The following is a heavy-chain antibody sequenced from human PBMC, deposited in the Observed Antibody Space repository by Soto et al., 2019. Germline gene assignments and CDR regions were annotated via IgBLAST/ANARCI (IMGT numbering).Heavy chain of an antibody. D-gene: IGHD3-10*01. CDR1: GGSISSYY. J-gene: IGHJ6*02. Sequence: SETLSLTCTVSGGSISSYYVSWIRQSAGKGLEWIGRIDTSGTTNYNPSLKSRVTMSVDASKNHFSLNLSSVTAADTAVYYCARGPRGYVYYHGMDVWGQGTTVNVYS. CDR2: IDTSGTT. V-gene: IGHV4-4*07. CDR3: ARGPRGYVYYHGMDV.